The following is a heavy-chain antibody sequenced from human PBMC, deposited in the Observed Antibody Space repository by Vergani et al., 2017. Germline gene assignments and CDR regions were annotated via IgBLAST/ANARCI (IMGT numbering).Heavy chain of an antibody. CDR2: IYRTGRT. J-gene: IGHJ4*02. D-gene: IGHD2-8*01. Sequence: QVQLQESGPGLVKPSETLSLTCAVSGFSIDNGYYWDWIRQPPGKGLEWIGSIYRTGRTHFNPSLKSRVTISVDTFNNHFSLRLNSLTAADTAVYYCARGYCTNSICRGKVDSWGQGTLVTVSS. V-gene: IGHV4-38-2*01. CDR3: ARGYCTNSICRGKVDS. CDR1: GFSIDNGYY.